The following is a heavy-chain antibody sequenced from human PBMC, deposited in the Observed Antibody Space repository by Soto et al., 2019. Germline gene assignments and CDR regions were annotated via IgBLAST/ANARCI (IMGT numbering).Heavy chain of an antibody. CDR1: GGSVRSGNHF. CDR2: MYYTGVT. Sequence: SETLSLTCSVSGGSVRSGNHFWNWIRQPPGRGLEWLGYMYYTGVTNYNPSLKSRVRMSVDTPKNQFSLELNSLSAADTAVYYCARGGEPLGYYGLDVWGQGTTVTVSS. V-gene: IGHV4-61*01. J-gene: IGHJ6*02. CDR3: ARGGEPLGYYGLDV.